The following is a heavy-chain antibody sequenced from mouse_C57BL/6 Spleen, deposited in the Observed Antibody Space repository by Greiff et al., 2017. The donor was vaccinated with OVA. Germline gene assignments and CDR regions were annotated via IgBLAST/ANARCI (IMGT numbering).Heavy chain of an antibody. CDR2: ISSGSSTI. V-gene: IGHV5-17*01. J-gene: IGHJ3*01. CDR1: GFTFSDYG. CDR3: AGIYYGYDEGAY. D-gene: IGHD2-2*01. Sequence: EVKLVESGGGLVKPGGSLKLSCAASGFTFSDYGMHWVRQAPEKGLEWVAYISSGSSTIYYADTVKGRFTISRDNAKNTLFLQMTSLRSEDTAMYYCAGIYYGYDEGAYWGQGTLVTVSA.